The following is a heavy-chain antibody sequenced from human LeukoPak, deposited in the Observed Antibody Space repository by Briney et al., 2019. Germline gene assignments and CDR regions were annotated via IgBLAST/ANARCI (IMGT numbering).Heavy chain of an antibody. CDR1: GGSISSHY. V-gene: IGHV4-59*08. CDR2: ISSSGTT. Sequence: PSETLSLTCTVSGGSISSHYWNWIRQPPGKGLEWIGYISSSGTTNYNPSLKSRVTISIDTSKNQFSLKVYSVTAADTAIYYCARHRAYYDSSGHYYYFDYWGQGTLVPVSS. J-gene: IGHJ4*02. D-gene: IGHD3-22*01. CDR3: ARHRAYYDSSGHYYYFDY.